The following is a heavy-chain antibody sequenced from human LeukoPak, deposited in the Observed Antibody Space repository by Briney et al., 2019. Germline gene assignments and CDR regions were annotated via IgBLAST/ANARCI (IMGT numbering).Heavy chain of an antibody. CDR1: GFTVSGNY. CDR2: IYSDDTT. CDR3: ARGRMYYYDSSAYSAFDY. D-gene: IGHD3-22*01. Sequence: GGSLRLSCAVSGFTVSGNYMSWIRQGPGKGLEWVSLIYSDDTTLYADSVKGRFTISRDISKNTLYLQMSSLRAEDTAVYYCARGRMYYYDSSAYSAFDYWGQGTLVTVSS. J-gene: IGHJ4*02. V-gene: IGHV3-53*01.